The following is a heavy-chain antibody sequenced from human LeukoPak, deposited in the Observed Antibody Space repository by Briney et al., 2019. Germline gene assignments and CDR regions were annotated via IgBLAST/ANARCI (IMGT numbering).Heavy chain of an antibody. J-gene: IGHJ4*02. Sequence: QTPSLTPAISVDSASSSSVTWNWRRPSPSRGLGWLGRTYYRSKRFTDVALPVKSRSTGNPDTGKTQFSLQLNSLTPADPAVYYWVRVVGGVFDSWGQGTLVTVS. V-gene: IGHV6-1*01. CDR1: VDSASSSSVT. CDR3: VRVVGGVFDS. D-gene: IGHD2-8*01. CDR2: TYYRSKRFT.